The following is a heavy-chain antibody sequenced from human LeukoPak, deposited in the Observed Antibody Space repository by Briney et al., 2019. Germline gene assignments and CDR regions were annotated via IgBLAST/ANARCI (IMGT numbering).Heavy chain of an antibody. CDR2: IYYSGST. CDR3: ARHAERASEGPYSSSWRNWFDP. Sequence: SSETLSLTCTVSGGSISSYYWSWIRQPPGKGLEWIGYIYYSGSTNYNPSLKSRVTISVDTSKNQFSLKLSSVTAADTAVYYCARHAERASEGPYSSSWRNWFDPWGQGTLVTVPS. V-gene: IGHV4-59*08. CDR1: GGSISSYY. D-gene: IGHD6-13*01. J-gene: IGHJ5*02.